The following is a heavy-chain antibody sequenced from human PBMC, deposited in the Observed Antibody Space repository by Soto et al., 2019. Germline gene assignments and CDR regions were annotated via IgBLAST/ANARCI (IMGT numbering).Heavy chain of an antibody. D-gene: IGHD3-9*01. CDR2: IYYSGST. Sequence: SETLSLTCTVSGFSISSGGYYLSWIRQHPGKGLEWIGYIYYSGSTYYNPSLKSRVTISVDTSKNQFSLKLSSVTAADTAVYYCARSAYYDILTGYLTGSRYYGMDVWGQGTTVTVSS. V-gene: IGHV4-31*03. CDR3: ARSAYYDILTGYLTGSRYYGMDV. CDR1: GFSISSGGYY. J-gene: IGHJ6*02.